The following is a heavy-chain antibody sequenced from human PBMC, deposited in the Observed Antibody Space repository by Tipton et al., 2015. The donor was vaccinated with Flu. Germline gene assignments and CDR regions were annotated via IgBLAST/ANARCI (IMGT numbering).Heavy chain of an antibody. J-gene: IGHJ6*02. CDR1: GYTFTDYY. Sequence: QLVQSGAEMKKPGASVKVSCKASGYTFTDYYMHWMRQAPGQGLEWMGRINPVSGDANYAQKFQGRVTMARETSINTAYMELSGLRSDDTAVYYCARVPSTPAAIPHYYYYAMDVWGQGTTVTVSS. V-gene: IGHV1-2*06. CDR2: INPVSGDA. D-gene: IGHD2-2*01. CDR3: ARVPSTPAAIPHYYYYAMDV.